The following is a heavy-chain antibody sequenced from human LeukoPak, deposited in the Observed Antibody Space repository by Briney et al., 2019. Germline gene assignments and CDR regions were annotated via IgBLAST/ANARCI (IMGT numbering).Heavy chain of an antibody. Sequence: ASVKVSCKASGYTFTSYGISWVRQAPGQGLEWMGWISAYNGNTNYAQKLQGRVTMTTDTSTSTAYMELRSLRSDDTAVYYCARRVYARNYYYYYMDVWGKGTTVTVSS. V-gene: IGHV1-18*01. D-gene: IGHD2-8*01. CDR3: ARRVYARNYYYYYMDV. J-gene: IGHJ6*03. CDR2: ISAYNGNT. CDR1: GYTFTSYG.